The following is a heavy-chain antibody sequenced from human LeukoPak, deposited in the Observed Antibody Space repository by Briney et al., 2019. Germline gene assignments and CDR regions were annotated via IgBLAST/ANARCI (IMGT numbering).Heavy chain of an antibody. J-gene: IGHJ4*02. D-gene: IGHD6-13*01. CDR3: ARDMDGQLVLGDFDY. CDR1: GFTFSTYG. Sequence: GRSLRLSCAAPGFTFSTYGMHWVRQAPGEGLEWVAVIWYDGSNIFYSDSVKGRFTISRDNSKNTLYLQMNSLRGEDTAVYYCARDMDGQLVLGDFDYWGQGTLVTVSS. V-gene: IGHV3-33*01. CDR2: IWYDGSNI.